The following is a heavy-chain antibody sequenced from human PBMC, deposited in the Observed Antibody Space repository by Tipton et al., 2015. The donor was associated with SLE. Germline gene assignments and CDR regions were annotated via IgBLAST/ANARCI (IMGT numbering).Heavy chain of an antibody. D-gene: IGHD3-22*01. CDR3: AASSGYYFDY. CDR2: IYYSGST. Sequence: TLSLTCTVSSGSISSGGYSWSWIRQPPGKGLEWIGYIYYSGSTYYNPSLKSRVTISVDTSKNQFSLKLSSVTAADTAVYYCAASSGYYFDYWGQGTLVTVSS. CDR1: SGSISSGGYS. J-gene: IGHJ4*02. V-gene: IGHV4-31*03.